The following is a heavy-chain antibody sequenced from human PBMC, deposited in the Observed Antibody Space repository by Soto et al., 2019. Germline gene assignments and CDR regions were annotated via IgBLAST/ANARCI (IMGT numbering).Heavy chain of an antibody. CDR3: AREPLT. CDR1: GCAITTCGYY. CDR2: IYYSGST. Sequence: QVQLKQSGPELVKPSETLPLTCTVSGCAITTCGYYWNWIRQHPGKGLEWIVYIYYSGSTYYNPSLKSRVTISVDTSKNQFSLKLSSVPAAETAVYYCAREPLTWGQGTLVTVSS. J-gene: IGHJ4*02. V-gene: IGHV4-31*03.